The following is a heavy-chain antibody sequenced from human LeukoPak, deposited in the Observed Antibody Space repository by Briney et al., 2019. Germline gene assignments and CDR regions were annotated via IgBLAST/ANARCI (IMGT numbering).Heavy chain of an antibody. CDR2: ISGSGGST. J-gene: IGHJ4*02. CDR1: GFTFSSYA. CDR3: AKNPFRGYQLLYSDY. Sequence: HPGGSPRLSCAASGFTFSSYAMSWVRQAPGKGLEWVSAISGSGGSTYYADSVKGRFTISRDNSKNTLYLQMNSLRAEDTAVYYCAKNPFRGYQLLYSDYWGQGTLVTVSS. V-gene: IGHV3-23*01. D-gene: IGHD2-2*01.